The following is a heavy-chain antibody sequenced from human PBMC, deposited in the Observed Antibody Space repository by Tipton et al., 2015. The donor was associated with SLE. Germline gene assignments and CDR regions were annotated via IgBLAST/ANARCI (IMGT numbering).Heavy chain of an antibody. CDR2: IHYSGTT. V-gene: IGHV4-34*11. CDR3: ARPRERDYNDAFDI. Sequence: TLSLTCAVYGGSFSGYYWSWIRQPPGKGLEWIGYIHYSGTTNYNPSLKSRVTMSVDTSKNQFSLNLRSVTAADTAMYYCARPRERDYNDAFDIWGQGTMVIVPS. CDR1: GGSFSGYY. D-gene: IGHD4-11*01. J-gene: IGHJ3*02.